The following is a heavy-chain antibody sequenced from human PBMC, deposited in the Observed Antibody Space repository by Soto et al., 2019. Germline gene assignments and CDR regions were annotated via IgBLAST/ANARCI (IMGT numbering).Heavy chain of an antibody. J-gene: IGHJ5*02. CDR1: GDSVSSYRAA. CDR2: TYFRSKWYN. CDR3: ARAWRGLLDP. Sequence: LSLTCAISGDSVSSYRAAGNWIRQSTSRGLEWLGRTYFRSKWYNDYAVSVKSRININPDTSKNQFSLHLNSVTPEDTAVYYCARAWRGLLDPSAQGTLVPVSS. D-gene: IGHD2-15*01. V-gene: IGHV6-1*01.